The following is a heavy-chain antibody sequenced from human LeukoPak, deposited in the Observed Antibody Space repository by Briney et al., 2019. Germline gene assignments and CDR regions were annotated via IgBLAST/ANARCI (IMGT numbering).Heavy chain of an antibody. CDR1: GGSISSYY. D-gene: IGHD6-6*01. Sequence: PSETLSLTCTVSGGSISSYYWSWIRQPPGKGLEWIGYIYYSGSTNYNPSLKSRVTIPVDTSKNQFSLKLSSVTAADTAVYYCARGGSSSNWYFDLWGRGTLVTVSS. CDR3: ARGGSSSNWYFDL. V-gene: IGHV4-59*08. J-gene: IGHJ2*01. CDR2: IYYSGST.